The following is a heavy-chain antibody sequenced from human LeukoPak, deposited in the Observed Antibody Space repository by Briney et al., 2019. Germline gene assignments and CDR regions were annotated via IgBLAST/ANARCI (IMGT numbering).Heavy chain of an antibody. Sequence: ASVKISCKTSGYTFIKYYMHWVRQAPGQRREWMGIINPSGGGADYSQKFQRRVTMTSDTSTSTVYRELSSLTSEDTGVYYCAKEREYSGHDYPLDYWGQGTLVSVSS. V-gene: IGHV1-46*01. CDR3: AKEREYSGHDYPLDY. D-gene: IGHD5-12*01. J-gene: IGHJ4*02. CDR2: INPSGGGA. CDR1: GYTFIKYY.